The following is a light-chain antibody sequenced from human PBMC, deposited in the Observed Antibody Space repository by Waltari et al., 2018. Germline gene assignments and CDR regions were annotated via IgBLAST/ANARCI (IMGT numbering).Light chain of an antibody. CDR2: EVT. J-gene: IGLJ1*01. CDR3: SSYAGSNNFGV. V-gene: IGLV2-8*01. Sequence: QSALTQPPSASGSPGQSVTISCTGTSSNIGGYNYVSWYQQHPGRAPKLIIYEVTKRPSGAPDRFSGSKSGNTASLTVSGLQPEDEADYYCSSYAGSNNFGVFGTGTKVTV. CDR1: SSNIGGYNY.